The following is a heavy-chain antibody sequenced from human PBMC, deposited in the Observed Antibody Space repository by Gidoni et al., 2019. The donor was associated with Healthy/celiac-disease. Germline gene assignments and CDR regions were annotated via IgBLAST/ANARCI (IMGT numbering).Heavy chain of an antibody. J-gene: IGHJ4*02. V-gene: IGHV3-30-3*01. D-gene: IGHD3-3*01. CDR3: ARDQFKGFLEWLFAN. CDR2: ISYDGSNK. CDR1: GFTFSSYA. Sequence: QVQLVESGGGVVQPGRSLRPSCAASGFTFSSYAMHWVRQAPGKGREWVAVISYDGSNKYYADSVKGRFTISRDNSKNTLYLQMNSLRAEDTAVYYCARDQFKGFLEWLFANWGQGTLVTVSS.